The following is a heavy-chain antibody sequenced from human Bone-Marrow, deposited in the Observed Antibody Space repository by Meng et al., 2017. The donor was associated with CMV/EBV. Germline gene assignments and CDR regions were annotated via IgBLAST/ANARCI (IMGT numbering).Heavy chain of an antibody. V-gene: IGHV1-18*01. CDR2: ISAYNGNT. Sequence: ASVKVSCKASGGTFSSYAISWVRQAPGQGLEWMGWISAYNGNTNYAQKLQGRVTMTTDTSTSTAYMELRSLRSDDTAVYYCATQYNSGWYLGYWGQGTLVTVSS. CDR3: ATQYNSGWYLGY. J-gene: IGHJ4*02. CDR1: GGTFSSYA. D-gene: IGHD6-19*01.